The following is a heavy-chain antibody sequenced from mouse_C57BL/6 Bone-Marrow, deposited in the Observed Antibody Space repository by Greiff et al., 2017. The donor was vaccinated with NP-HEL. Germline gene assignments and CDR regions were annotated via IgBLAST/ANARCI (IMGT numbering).Heavy chain of an antibody. CDR1: GFNIKDDY. D-gene: IGHD1-1*01. J-gene: IGHJ4*01. Sequence: EVQLQESGAELVRPGASVKLSCTASGFNIKDDYMPWVKQRPEQGLEWIGWIDPENGDTEYASKFQGKATITADTSSNTAYLQLSSLTSEDTAVDYCTTLLLGYAMDYWGQGTAVTVSS. CDR2: IDPENGDT. V-gene: IGHV14-4*01. CDR3: TTLLLGYAMDY.